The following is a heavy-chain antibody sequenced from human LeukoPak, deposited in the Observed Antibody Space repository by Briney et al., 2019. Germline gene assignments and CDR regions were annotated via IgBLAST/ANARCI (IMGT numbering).Heavy chain of an antibody. CDR2: IYYTGAT. J-gene: IGHJ6*02. V-gene: IGHV4-59*13. CDR3: AREDPQTKVPEGMDV. Sequence: PSETLSLTCTVSVGPFVHYSGAGFGKPPGKGPGGLGYIYYTGATNYNPSLKSRVTISVDTSKNQFSLKLNSVTAADTAVYYCAREDPQTKVPEGMDVWGQGTTVTVSS. CDR1: VGPFVHYS. D-gene: IGHD4/OR15-4a*01.